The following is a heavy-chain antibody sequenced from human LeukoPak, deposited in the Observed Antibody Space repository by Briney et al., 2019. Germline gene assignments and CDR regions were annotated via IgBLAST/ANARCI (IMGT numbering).Heavy chain of an antibody. CDR3: ARDPDWLSGYYYYGMDF. Sequence: GASVKVSCKASGYTFTSYYMHWVRQAPGQGLEWMGIINPSGGSTSYAQKFQGRVTMTRDTSTSTVYMELSNLRSEDTAVYYCARDPDWLSGYYYYGMDFWGQGTTVTVSS. CDR1: GYTFTSYY. CDR2: INPSGGST. V-gene: IGHV1-46*01. J-gene: IGHJ6*02. D-gene: IGHD3-9*01.